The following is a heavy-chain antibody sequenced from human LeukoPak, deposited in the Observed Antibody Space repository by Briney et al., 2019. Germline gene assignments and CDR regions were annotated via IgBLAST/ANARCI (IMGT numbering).Heavy chain of an antibody. Sequence: GASVKVSCKASGYTFTSYYMHWVRQAPGQGLGWMGIIDPGGGTTSYAQKFQGRVTMTRDTPTSTVYMELSSLSSEDTAVYYCAREPGVNMYYFDCWGQGTLVTVSS. D-gene: IGHD2/OR15-2a*01. CDR1: GYTFTSYY. V-gene: IGHV1-46*01. J-gene: IGHJ4*02. CDR2: IDPGGGTT. CDR3: AREPGVNMYYFDC.